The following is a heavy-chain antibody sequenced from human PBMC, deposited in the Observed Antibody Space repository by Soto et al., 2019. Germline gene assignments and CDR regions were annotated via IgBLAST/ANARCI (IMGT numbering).Heavy chain of an antibody. V-gene: IGHV3-30*18. CDR2: ISYDGSNK. Sequence: LRLSCAASGFTFSSYGMHWVRQAPGKGLEWVAVISYDGSNKYYADSVKGRFTISRDNSKNTLYLQMNSLRAEDTAVYYCAKDSYDSSGYYYYWGQGTLVTVSS. CDR1: GFTFSSYG. J-gene: IGHJ4*02. D-gene: IGHD3-22*01. CDR3: AKDSYDSSGYYYY.